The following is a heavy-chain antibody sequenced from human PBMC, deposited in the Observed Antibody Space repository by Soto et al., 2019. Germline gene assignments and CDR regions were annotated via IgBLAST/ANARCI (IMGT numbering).Heavy chain of an antibody. CDR3: ARNYGDYVDY. Sequence: ASETLSLTCTVSCGSISSGDYYWSWIRQPPGKGLEWIGYIYYSGSTYYNPSLKSRVTISVDTSKNQFSLKLSSVTAADTAIYYCARNYGDYVDYWGQGTLVTAPQ. CDR2: IYYSGST. V-gene: IGHV4-30-4*01. D-gene: IGHD4-17*01. J-gene: IGHJ4*02. CDR1: CGSISSGDYY.